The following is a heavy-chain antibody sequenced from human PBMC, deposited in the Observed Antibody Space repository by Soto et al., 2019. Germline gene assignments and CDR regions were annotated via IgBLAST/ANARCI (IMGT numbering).Heavy chain of an antibody. Sequence: PGGSLRLSCAASGFTFSSYWMHWVRQAPGKGLVWVSRINSDGSSTSYADSVKGRFTISRDNAKNTLYLQMNSLRAEDTAVYYCASPTTALLGAQYWGQGTLVTVSS. V-gene: IGHV3-74*01. CDR2: INSDGSST. CDR1: GFTFSSYW. D-gene: IGHD7-27*01. CDR3: ASPTTALLGAQY. J-gene: IGHJ4*02.